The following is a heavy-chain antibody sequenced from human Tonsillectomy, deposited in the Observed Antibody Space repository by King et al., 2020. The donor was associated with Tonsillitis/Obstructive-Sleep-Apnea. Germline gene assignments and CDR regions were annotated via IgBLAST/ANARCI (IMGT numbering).Heavy chain of an antibody. CDR1: GFTFTSSG. Sequence: QLVQSGPEVKKPGTSVKVSCKASGFTFTSSGMQWVRQARGQRLEWIGWIVVGSGNTNYAQKFQERVTITRDMSTSTAYMELSSLRSEDTAVYYCAAVGGDYYDSTGFAPDYWYFDLWGRGTPVTVSS. J-gene: IGHJ2*01. D-gene: IGHD3-22*01. CDR2: IVVGSGNT. V-gene: IGHV1-58*02. CDR3: AAVGGDYYDSTGFAPDYWYFDL.